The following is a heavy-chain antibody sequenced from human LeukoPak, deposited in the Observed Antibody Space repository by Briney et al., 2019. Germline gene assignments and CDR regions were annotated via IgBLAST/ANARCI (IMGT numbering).Heavy chain of an antibody. CDR1: GGSFSGYY. D-gene: IGHD3-10*01. J-gene: IGHJ6*02. Sequence: SETLSLTCAVYGGSFSGYYWSWIRQPPGKGLEWIGEINHSGSTNYNPSLKSRVSISVDTSKNQFSLKLSSVTAADTAVYYCARGSRSSMVRGVLSYGMDVWGQGTTVTVSS. V-gene: IGHV4-34*01. CDR2: INHSGST. CDR3: ARGSRSSMVRGVLSYGMDV.